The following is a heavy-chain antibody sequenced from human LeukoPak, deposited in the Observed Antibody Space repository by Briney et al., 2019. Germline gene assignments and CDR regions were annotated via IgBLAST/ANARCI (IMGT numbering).Heavy chain of an antibody. J-gene: IGHJ4*02. V-gene: IGHV3-30*02. D-gene: IGHD6-13*01. CDR3: ARRTSIAAAGTYYFDY. Sequence: GGSLRLSCAASGFTFSSYGMHWVRQAPGKGLEWVAFIRYDGSNKYYADSVKGRFTISRDNSKNTLYLQMNSLRAEDTAVYYCARRTSIAAAGTYYFDYWGQGTLVTVSS. CDR2: IRYDGSNK. CDR1: GFTFSSYG.